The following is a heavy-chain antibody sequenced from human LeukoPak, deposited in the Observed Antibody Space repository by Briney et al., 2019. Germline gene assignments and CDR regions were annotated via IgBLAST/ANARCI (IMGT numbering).Heavy chain of an antibody. CDR3: ARTTEGGYTYDYFYYYYMDV. V-gene: IGHV4-59*01. CDR2: IYYSGST. Sequence: SETLSLTCTVSGGSISSYYWSWIRQPPGKGLEWIGYIYYSGSTNYNPSLKSRVTISVDTSKDQFSLKLSSVTAADTAVYYCARTTEGGYTYDYFYYYYMDVWGKGTTVTISS. J-gene: IGHJ6*03. D-gene: IGHD5-18*01. CDR1: GGSISSYY.